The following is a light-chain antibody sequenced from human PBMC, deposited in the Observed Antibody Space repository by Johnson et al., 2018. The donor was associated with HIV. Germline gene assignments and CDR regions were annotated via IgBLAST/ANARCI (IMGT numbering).Light chain of an antibody. CDR3: GTWDSSLSGYV. CDR2: DND. V-gene: IGLV1-51*01. J-gene: IGLJ1*01. Sequence: QAVLTQPPSVSAAPGQKVTISCSGSSSNVGSNSVSWYRHFPETAPKVLIYDNDKRPSGIPDRFSGSKSGTSATLGITGLQTGDEADYYCGTWDSSLSGYVVGTGTKVTVL. CDR1: SSNVGSNS.